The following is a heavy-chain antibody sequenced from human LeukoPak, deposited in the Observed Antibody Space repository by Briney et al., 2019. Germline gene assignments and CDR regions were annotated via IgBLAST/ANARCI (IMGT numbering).Heavy chain of an antibody. D-gene: IGHD5/OR15-5a*01. V-gene: IGHV3-23*01. J-gene: IGHJ6*03. CDR1: GFTFSSYA. CDR2: ISGSGGST. Sequence: GGSLRLSCAASGFTFSSYAMSWVRQAPGKGLEWVSAISGSGGSTYYADSVKGRFTISRDNSKNTLYLQMSSLRAEDTAVYYCAKGWSTYYYYYYMDAWGKGTTVTVSS. CDR3: AKGWSTYYYYYYMDA.